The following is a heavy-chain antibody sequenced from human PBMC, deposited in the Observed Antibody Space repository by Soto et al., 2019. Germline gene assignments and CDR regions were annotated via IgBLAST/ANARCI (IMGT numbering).Heavy chain of an antibody. CDR2: IYYSGST. CDR3: ARDRRYCTNGVCYARYYYYGMDV. D-gene: IGHD2-8*01. V-gene: IGHV4-31*03. Sequence: QVQLQELGPGLVKPSQTLSLTCTVSGGSISSGGYYWSWIRQHPGKGLEWIGYIYYSGSTYYNPSLRSRVTISVETSKNQFSLKLSSVTDADKAVYYCARDRRYCTNGVCYARYYYYGMDVWGQGTTVTVSS. J-gene: IGHJ6*02. CDR1: GGSISSGGYY.